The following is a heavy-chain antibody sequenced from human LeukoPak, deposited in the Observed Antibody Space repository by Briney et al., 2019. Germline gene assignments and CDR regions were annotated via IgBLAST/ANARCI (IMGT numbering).Heavy chain of an antibody. CDR2: IYYSGST. CDR1: GGSISSSSYY. CDR3: ARLYYYDSSGYYYAGLPVY. D-gene: IGHD3-22*01. J-gene: IGHJ4*02. V-gene: IGHV4-39*01. Sequence: PSETLSLTCTVSGGSISSSSYYWGWIRQPPGKGLEWIGSIYYSGSTYYNPSLKSRVTISVDTSKNQFSLKLSSVTAADTAVYYCARLYYYDSSGYYYAGLPVYWGQGTLVTVSS.